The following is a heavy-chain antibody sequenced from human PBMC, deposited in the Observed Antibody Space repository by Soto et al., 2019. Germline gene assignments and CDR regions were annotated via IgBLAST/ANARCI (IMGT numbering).Heavy chain of an antibody. CDR3: AKDPGGRGYYYYGMDV. CDR2: ISYDGSNK. CDR1: GFTFSSYG. Sequence: GGSLRLSCAASGFTFSSYGMHWVRQAPGKGLEWVAVISYDGSNKYYADSVKGRFTISRDNSKNTLYLQMNSLRAEDTAVYYCAKDPGGRGYYYYGMDVWGQGTTVTVSS. D-gene: IGHD2-15*01. J-gene: IGHJ6*02. V-gene: IGHV3-30*18.